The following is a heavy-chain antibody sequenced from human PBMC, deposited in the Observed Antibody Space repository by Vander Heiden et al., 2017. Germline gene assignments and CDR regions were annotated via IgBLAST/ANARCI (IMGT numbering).Heavy chain of an antibody. V-gene: IGHV4-59*01. CDR3: ASGSWFGGHASDI. CDR1: GGSISSYD. CDR2: IYYSGST. Sequence: QVQLPGSGPGLVKPSETLSLACTVSGGSISSYDWSWIRQPPGKGLEWMGDIYYSGSTNYNPSPKRRGTISADTTKNQSSLKLSSVTAADTAVYYCASGSWFGGHASDIWGQGTMVTVSS. J-gene: IGHJ3*02. D-gene: IGHD3-10*01.